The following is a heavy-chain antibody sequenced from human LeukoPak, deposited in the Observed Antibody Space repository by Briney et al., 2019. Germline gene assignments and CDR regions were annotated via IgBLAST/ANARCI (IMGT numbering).Heavy chain of an antibody. CDR3: ASGPTGSSWSFFDY. V-gene: IGHV3-23*01. CDR1: GFTFSSYA. D-gene: IGHD6-13*01. Sequence: PGGSLRLSCAASGFTFSSYAMGWVRQAPGKGLEWVSAISGSGGSTYYADSVKGRFTISRDNSKNTLYLQMNSLRAEDTAVYYCASGPTGSSWSFFDYWGQGTLVTVSS. CDR2: ISGSGGST. J-gene: IGHJ4*02.